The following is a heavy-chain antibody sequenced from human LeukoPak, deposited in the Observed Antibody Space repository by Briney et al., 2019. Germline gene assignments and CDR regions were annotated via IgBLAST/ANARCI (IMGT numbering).Heavy chain of an antibody. CDR2: IDRDGSIT. J-gene: IGHJ4*02. Sequence: PGGSLRLSCAASGFAFSSYWMHWVRQAPGKGLVWVSRIDRDGSITNYADSVKGRFTISRDNAKNTLYPQLTSLRAEDTAVYYCARAGVYSGSYYGYWGQGTLVTVSS. V-gene: IGHV3-74*01. CDR3: ARAGVYSGSYYGY. CDR1: GFAFSSYW. D-gene: IGHD1-26*01.